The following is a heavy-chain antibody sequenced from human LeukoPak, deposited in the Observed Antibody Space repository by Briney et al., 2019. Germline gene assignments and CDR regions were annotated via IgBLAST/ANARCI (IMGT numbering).Heavy chain of an antibody. Sequence: PSETLSLTCTVSGGSISSGSYYWSWIRQPAGKGLEWIGRIYISGSTNYNPSLKSRVTISVDTSKNQFSLKLTSVTAADTAVYYCARADYDILTGYNNWFDPWGQGTLVTVSS. CDR2: IYISGST. CDR1: GGSISSGSYY. CDR3: ARADYDILTGYNNWFDP. V-gene: IGHV4-61*02. J-gene: IGHJ5*02. D-gene: IGHD3-9*01.